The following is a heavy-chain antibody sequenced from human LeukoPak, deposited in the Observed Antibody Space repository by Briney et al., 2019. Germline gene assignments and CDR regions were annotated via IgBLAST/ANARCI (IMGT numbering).Heavy chain of an antibody. J-gene: IGHJ6*03. CDR2: INPNSGGT. V-gene: IGHV1-2*02. D-gene: IGHD5-12*01. CDR1: GYTFTGYY. Sequence: ASVKVSCKASGYTFTGYYMHWVRQAPGQGLEWMGWINPNSGGTNYAQKFQGRVTMTRDTSISTAYMELSRLRSDDTAVYCCARGVVTRYYYMDVWGKGTTVTVSS. CDR3: ARGVVTRYYYMDV.